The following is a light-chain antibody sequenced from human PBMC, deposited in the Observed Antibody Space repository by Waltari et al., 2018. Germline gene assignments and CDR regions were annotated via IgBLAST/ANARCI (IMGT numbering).Light chain of an antibody. Sequence: DIVMTQSPDSLAVSLGEKATINCKSSQSVLYSPNNKNYLAWYQQKPGQPPKMLIYWASTRESGVPDRFSGSGSGTDFTLTISSLQAEDVAVYYCQQYYTIPVMFGQGTKVEIK. V-gene: IGKV4-1*01. CDR2: WAS. J-gene: IGKJ1*01. CDR3: QQYYTIPVM. CDR1: QSVLYSPNNKNY.